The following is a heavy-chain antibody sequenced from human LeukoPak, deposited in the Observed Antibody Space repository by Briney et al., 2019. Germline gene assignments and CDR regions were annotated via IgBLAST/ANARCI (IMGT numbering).Heavy chain of an antibody. CDR2: FDPEDGET. CDR1: GYTLTELS. CDR3: ATPVVPAAMRVNWFDP. D-gene: IGHD2-2*01. Sequence: ASVKVSCKVSGYTLTELSMHWVRQAPGKGLEWMGGFDPEDGETIYAQKFQGRVTMTEDTSTDTAYMELSSLRSEDTAVYYCATPVVPAAMRVNWFDPWGQGTLVTVSS. V-gene: IGHV1-24*01. J-gene: IGHJ5*02.